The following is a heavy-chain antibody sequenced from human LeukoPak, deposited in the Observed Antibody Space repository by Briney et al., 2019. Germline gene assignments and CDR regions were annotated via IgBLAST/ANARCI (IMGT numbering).Heavy chain of an antibody. D-gene: IGHD1-26*01. V-gene: IGHV1-69*02. Sequence: GSSVKVSCKASGGTFSSYTISWVRQAPGQGLEWMGRIIPILGIANYAQKFQGRVTITADKSTSTAYMELSSLRSEDTAVYYCAGSLVGAAPGYFDYWGQGTLVTVSS. CDR1: GGTFSSYT. CDR2: IIPILGIA. CDR3: AGSLVGAAPGYFDY. J-gene: IGHJ4*02.